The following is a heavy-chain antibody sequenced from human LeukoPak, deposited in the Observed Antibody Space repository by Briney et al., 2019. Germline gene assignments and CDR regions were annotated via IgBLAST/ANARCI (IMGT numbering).Heavy chain of an antibody. Sequence: SETLSLTCAVYGGSFSGYYWSWIRQPPGKGLEWIGEINHSGSTNYNPSLKSRVTISVDTSKNQFSLKLSSVTAADTAVYYCARTGRDSSSWFKNWGQGTLVTVSS. V-gene: IGHV4-34*01. D-gene: IGHD6-13*01. CDR2: INHSGST. CDR3: ARTGRDSSSWFKN. J-gene: IGHJ4*02. CDR1: GGSFSGYY.